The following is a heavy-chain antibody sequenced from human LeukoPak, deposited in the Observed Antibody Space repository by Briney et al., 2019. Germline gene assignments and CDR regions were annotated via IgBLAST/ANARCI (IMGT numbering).Heavy chain of an antibody. CDR1: GYTFTSYG. CDR3: ARDTIYYDSSVSHTSDY. Sequence: ASVKVSCKASGYTFTSYGISWVRQAPRQGLEWMGWISAYNGNTNYTQKLQGRVTITTDTSTSTAYMELRSLRSDDTAVYYCARDTIYYDSSVSHTSDYWGQGTLVSV. D-gene: IGHD3-22*01. V-gene: IGHV1-18*01. J-gene: IGHJ4*02. CDR2: ISAYNGNT.